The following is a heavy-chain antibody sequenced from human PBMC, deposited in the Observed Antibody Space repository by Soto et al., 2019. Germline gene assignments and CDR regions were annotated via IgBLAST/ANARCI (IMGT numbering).Heavy chain of an antibody. Sequence: SETLSLTCTVSGGSVSSGSYYWSWIRQPPGRGLEWIGYIYYSGSTNYNPSLKSRVTISVDTSKNQFSLKLSSVTAADTALFYCAGEEPQNCGGDPTCGFDYWGQGTLVTVSS. CDR1: GGSVSSGSYY. CDR2: IYYSGST. J-gene: IGHJ4*02. D-gene: IGHD2-21*02. CDR3: AGEEPQNCGGDPTCGFDY. V-gene: IGHV4-61*01.